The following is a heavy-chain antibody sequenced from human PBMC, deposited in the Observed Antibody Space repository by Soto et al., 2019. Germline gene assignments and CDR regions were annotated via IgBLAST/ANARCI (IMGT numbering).Heavy chain of an antibody. CDR1: GYTFSDFF. CDR2: INPNTGDT. D-gene: IGHD3-9*01. CDR3: ARDGLTLKYSFDI. V-gene: IGHV1-2*02. J-gene: IGHJ3*02. Sequence: QVQLVQSGAEVKNPGASVKVSCKASGYTFSDFFIHWVRQAPGQGLEWMGWINPNTGDTKFAQRFQGRVTMTGDTSISTAYMDLSRLTSDDTAVYYCARDGLTLKYSFDIWGQGTMVTVSP.